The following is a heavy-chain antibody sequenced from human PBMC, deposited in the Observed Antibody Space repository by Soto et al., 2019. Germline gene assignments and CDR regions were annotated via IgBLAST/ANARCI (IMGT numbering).Heavy chain of an antibody. CDR3: AKEMTSGKSPIDY. CDR1: GFTFTSYA. J-gene: IGHJ4*02. Sequence: GGSLRLSCAASGFTFTSYAMSWVRQAPGKGLEWVSTISGTGGSTYYPDSVKGRFTISRDNSKNTVYLQMNSLRAEDAAVYYCAKEMTSGKSPIDYWGQGTLVTVSS. V-gene: IGHV3-23*01. D-gene: IGHD5-12*01. CDR2: ISGTGGST.